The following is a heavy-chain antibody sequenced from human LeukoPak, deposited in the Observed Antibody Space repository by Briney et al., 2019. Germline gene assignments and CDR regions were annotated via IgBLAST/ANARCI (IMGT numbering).Heavy chain of an antibody. CDR1: GGSFSGNF. D-gene: IGHD1-26*01. CDR2: INHRGNT. J-gene: IGHJ4*02. Sequence: PSETLSLTCAVYGGSFSGNFWSWVRQPPGKGLEWIGEINHRGNTNYNPSLKSRVTISVDTSKNQLSLRLSSVTAADTAVYYCARVPESVGINYFDSWGQGTQVTVSS. CDR3: ARVPESVGINYFDS. V-gene: IGHV4-34*01.